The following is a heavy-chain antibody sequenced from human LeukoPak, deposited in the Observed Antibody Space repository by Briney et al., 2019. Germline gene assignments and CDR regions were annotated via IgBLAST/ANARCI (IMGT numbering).Heavy chain of an antibody. V-gene: IGHV4-61*03. Sequence: SETLSLTCTVSGDSVSSGFYYWSWIRQSPGKGLEWIGYIYYSGSTNYNPSLKSRVTISVDTSKNHFSLKLSSVTAADTAVYYCARSRSGYSYDHAAFDIWGQGTMVTVSS. J-gene: IGHJ3*02. CDR2: IYYSGST. D-gene: IGHD5-18*01. CDR1: GDSVSSGFYY. CDR3: ARSRSGYSYDHAAFDI.